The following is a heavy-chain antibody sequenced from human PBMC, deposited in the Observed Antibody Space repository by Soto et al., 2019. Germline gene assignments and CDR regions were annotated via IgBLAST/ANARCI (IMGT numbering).Heavy chain of an antibody. J-gene: IGHJ3*02. CDR1: GYTFTGYD. Sequence: ASVKVSWKAPGYTFTGYDMHWGRQAPGEGLEGMGWINPKSGGTNYPQKFQGWVIMTRGTSISTAYLDLSRLRSDDTAVSSCARRHSSRWHRDLLNIWRQGPRVTGSS. CDR2: INPKSGGT. D-gene: IGHD6-13*01. V-gene: IGHV1-2*04. CDR3: ARRHSSRWHRDLLNI.